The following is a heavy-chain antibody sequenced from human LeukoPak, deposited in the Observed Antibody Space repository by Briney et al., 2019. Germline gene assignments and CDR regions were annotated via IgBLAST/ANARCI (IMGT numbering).Heavy chain of an antibody. J-gene: IGHJ5*02. CDR2: IYYSGST. CDR1: GGSISSSSYY. D-gene: IGHD6-13*01. Sequence: PSETLSLTCTVSGGSISSSSYYWGWIRQPPGKGLEWIGSIYYSGSTYYNPSLKSRVTISVDTSKNQFSLKLSSVTAADTAVYYCARYRAAAGFDPWGQGTLVTVPS. CDR3: ARYRAAAGFDP. V-gene: IGHV4-39*01.